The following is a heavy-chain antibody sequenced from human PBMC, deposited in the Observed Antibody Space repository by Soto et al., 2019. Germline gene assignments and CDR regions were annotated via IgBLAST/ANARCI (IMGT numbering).Heavy chain of an antibody. V-gene: IGHV3-30*18. J-gene: IGHJ3*02. CDR1: GFTFSSYG. D-gene: IGHD3-10*01. Sequence: QVQLVESGGGVVQPGRSLRLSCAASGFTFSSYGMHWVRQAPGKGLEWVAVISYDGSNKYYADSVKGRFTISRDNSKNTLYLQMHSLRAKDTAVYYCAKDPYYYGSGSYNSFDIWGQGTMVTVSS. CDR3: AKDPYYYGSGSYNSFDI. CDR2: ISYDGSNK.